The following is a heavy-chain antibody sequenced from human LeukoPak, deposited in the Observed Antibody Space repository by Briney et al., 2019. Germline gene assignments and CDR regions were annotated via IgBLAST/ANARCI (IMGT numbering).Heavy chain of an antibody. CDR2: IYSDGST. CDR3: ARFPYGDYYYFDY. D-gene: IGHD4-17*01. CDR1: GFTFSDYY. Sequence: GGSLRLSCAASGFTFSDYYMSWIRQAPGKGLEWVSVIYSDGSTYYADSVKGRFTISRDNSKNTLYLQMNSLRAEDTAVYYCARFPYGDYYYFDYWGQGTLVTVSS. V-gene: IGHV3-53*01. J-gene: IGHJ4*02.